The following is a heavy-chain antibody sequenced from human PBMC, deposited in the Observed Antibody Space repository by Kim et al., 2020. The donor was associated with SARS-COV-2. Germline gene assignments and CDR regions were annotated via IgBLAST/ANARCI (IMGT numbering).Heavy chain of an antibody. CDR2: ISGSGGST. V-gene: IGHV3-23*01. D-gene: IGHD5-18*01. J-gene: IGHJ4*02. CDR3: AKVLSAGDTAIYFDY. CDR1: GFTFSSYA. Sequence: GGSLRLSCAASGFTFSSYAMSWVRQAPGKGLEWVSAISGSGGSTYYADSVKGRFTISRDNSKNTLYLQMNSLRAEDTAVYYCAKVLSAGDTAIYFDYWGQGTLVTVSS.